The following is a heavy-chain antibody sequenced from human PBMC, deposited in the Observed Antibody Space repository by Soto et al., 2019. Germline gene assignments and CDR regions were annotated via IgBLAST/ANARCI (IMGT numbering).Heavy chain of an antibody. CDR2: INHSGST. V-gene: IGHV4-34*01. Sequence: QVQLQQWGAGLLKPSETLSLTCAVSGGSFSGYYWSWIRQPPGKGLEWIGEINHSGSTNYNPSLKSRVTRSVDTSKNQFSLKLSSVTAADTAVYYCARGSPRRSYYYDSSGYYYKWGQGTLVTVSS. D-gene: IGHD3-22*01. J-gene: IGHJ4*02. CDR1: GGSFSGYY. CDR3: ARGSPRRSYYYDSSGYYYK.